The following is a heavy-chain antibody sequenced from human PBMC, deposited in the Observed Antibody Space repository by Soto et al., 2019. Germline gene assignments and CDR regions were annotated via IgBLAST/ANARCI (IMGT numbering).Heavy chain of an antibody. CDR1: GGTFSSYA. J-gene: IGHJ6*02. CDR2: IIPIFGTA. D-gene: IGHD5-12*01. Sequence: SVKVSCKXSGGTFSSYAISWVRQAPGQGLEWMGGIIPIFGTANYAQKFQGRVTITADESTSTAYMELSSLRSEDTAVYYCAREARGVATTSYYYYGMDVWGQGTTVTVSS. V-gene: IGHV1-69*13. CDR3: AREARGVATTSYYYYGMDV.